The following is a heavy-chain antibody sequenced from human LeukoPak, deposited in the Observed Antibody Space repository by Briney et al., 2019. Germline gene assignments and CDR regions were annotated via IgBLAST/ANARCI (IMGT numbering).Heavy chain of an antibody. CDR1: GGSFSGYY. D-gene: IGHD3-22*01. Sequence: SETLSLTCAVYGGSFSGYYWSWIRQPPGKGLEWIGEINHSGSTNYNPSLKSRVTISVDTSKNQFSLKLSSVTAEDTAVYYCARENYDSSGYVAPFDPWGQGTLVTVSS. CDR2: INHSGST. CDR3: ARENYDSSGYVAPFDP. V-gene: IGHV4-34*01. J-gene: IGHJ5*02.